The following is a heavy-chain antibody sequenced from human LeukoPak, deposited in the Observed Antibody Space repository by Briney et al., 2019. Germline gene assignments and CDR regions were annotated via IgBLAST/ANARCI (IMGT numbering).Heavy chain of an antibody. Sequence: PGGSLRLSCAASGFTFSSYWMSWVRQAPGKGLEWVANIKQDGSEKYYVDSVKGRFTISRDNAKSSVYLQMNSLRADDTAVYYCSRDRGGYFDYWGQGSLVTVSS. V-gene: IGHV3-7*03. J-gene: IGHJ4*02. CDR1: GFTFSSYW. D-gene: IGHD3-10*01. CDR2: IKQDGSEK. CDR3: SRDRGGYFDY.